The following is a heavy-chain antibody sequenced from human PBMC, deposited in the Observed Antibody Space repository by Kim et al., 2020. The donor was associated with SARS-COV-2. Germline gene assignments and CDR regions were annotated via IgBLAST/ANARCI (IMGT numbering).Heavy chain of an antibody. V-gene: IGHV3-53*01. J-gene: IGHJ4*02. CDR2: IHDAGST. Sequence: GGSLRLSCAVSGSSVRSSYMTWVRQAPGKGLEWVSAIHDAGSTYYADSVKGRFTISRDIPKDTLYLQMNSLRADDTAVYYCSRSTVAAYFDYWGQASL. CDR3: SRSTVAAYFDY. D-gene: IGHD6-19*01. CDR1: GSSVRSSY.